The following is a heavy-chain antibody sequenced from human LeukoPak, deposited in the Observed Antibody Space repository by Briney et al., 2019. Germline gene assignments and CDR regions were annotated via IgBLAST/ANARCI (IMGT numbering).Heavy chain of an antibody. D-gene: IGHD6-6*01. J-gene: IGHJ4*02. CDR3: TRAYSSSSIDY. V-gene: IGHV4-59*01. CDR1: GGSISTYY. CDR2: IFYTGST. Sequence: PSETLSLTCTVSGGSISTYYWSWIRQPPGKGLEWLGYIFYTGSTNYNPSLTSRITMSIDTSKNQFSLKLSSVTAADTAVYYCTRAYSSSSIDYWGQGALVTVSS.